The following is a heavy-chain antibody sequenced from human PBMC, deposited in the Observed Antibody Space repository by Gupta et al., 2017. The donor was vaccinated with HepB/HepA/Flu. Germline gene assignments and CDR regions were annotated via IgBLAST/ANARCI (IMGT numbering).Heavy chain of an antibody. D-gene: IGHD3-10*01. J-gene: IGHJ4*02. CDR3: AKRGGPPDYYFDY. CDR2: ISGSGGST. V-gene: IGHV3-23*01. Sequence: EVQLLESGGGLVQPGGSLRLSCAASGFPFSSYAMRCVRQAPGKGLEWVSAISGSGGSTYYADSVKGRFTISRDNSKNTLYLQMNSLRAEDTAVYYCAKRGGPPDYYFDYWGQGTLVTISS. CDR1: GFPFSSYA.